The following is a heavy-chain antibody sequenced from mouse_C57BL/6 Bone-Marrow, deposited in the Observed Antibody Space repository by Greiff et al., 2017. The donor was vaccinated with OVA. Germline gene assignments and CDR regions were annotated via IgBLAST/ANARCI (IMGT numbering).Heavy chain of an antibody. Sequence: EVKLMESGTVLARPGASVKMSCKTSGYTFTSYWMHWVKQRPGPGLEWIGAIYPGNSDTSYNQKFKGKAKMTAGTSDSTAYMELRRQTNEDSAVNCCTRGNCDGGYFDYWGKGTTLTVSS. CDR1: GYTFTSYW. CDR2: IYPGNSDT. J-gene: IGHJ2*01. D-gene: IGHD4-1*01. V-gene: IGHV1-5*01. CDR3: TRGNCDGGYFDY.